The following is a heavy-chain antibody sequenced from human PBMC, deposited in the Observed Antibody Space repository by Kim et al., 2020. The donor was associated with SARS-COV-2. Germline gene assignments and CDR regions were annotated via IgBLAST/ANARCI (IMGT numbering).Heavy chain of an antibody. Sequence: SETLSLTCTVSGGSISSSSYYWGWIRQPPGKGLEWIGSIYYSGSTYYNPSLKSRVTISVDTSKNQFSLKLSSVTAADTAVYYCASPHSSSRYVTDYYYYGMDVWGQGTTVTVSS. V-gene: IGHV4-39*01. CDR3: ASPHSSSRYVTDYYYYGMDV. D-gene: IGHD6-6*01. CDR1: GGSISSSSYY. J-gene: IGHJ6*02. CDR2: IYYSGST.